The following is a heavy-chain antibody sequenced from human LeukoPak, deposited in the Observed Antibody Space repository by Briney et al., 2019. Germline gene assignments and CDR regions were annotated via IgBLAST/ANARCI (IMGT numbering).Heavy chain of an antibody. CDR1: GGSISSYF. Sequence: SETLSLACTVSGGSISSYFWSWIRQPAGKGLEWIGRIYTSGSTNYNPSRKSRVTLSVDTSKNQFSLKLRSVTAADTAVYYCARGRCSGGSCYSFLGRFDPWGQGTLVTVSS. J-gene: IGHJ5*02. D-gene: IGHD2-15*01. V-gene: IGHV4-4*07. CDR2: IYTSGST. CDR3: ARGRCSGGSCYSFLGRFDP.